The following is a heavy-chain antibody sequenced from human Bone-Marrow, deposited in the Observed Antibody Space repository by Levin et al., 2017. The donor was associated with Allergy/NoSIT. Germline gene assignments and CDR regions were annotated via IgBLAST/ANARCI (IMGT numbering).Heavy chain of an antibody. J-gene: IGHJ3*02. Sequence: SQTLSLTCTVSGGSISSYYWSWIRPPPGKGLEWIGYIYYSGSTNYNPSLKSRATISVDTPKNQFSLKLSSVTAADTAVYYCAGGYDYIWGSYPADAFDIWGQGTMVTVSS. CDR2: IYYSGST. D-gene: IGHD3-16*02. CDR3: AGGYDYIWGSYPADAFDI. V-gene: IGHV4-59*01. CDR1: GGSISSYY.